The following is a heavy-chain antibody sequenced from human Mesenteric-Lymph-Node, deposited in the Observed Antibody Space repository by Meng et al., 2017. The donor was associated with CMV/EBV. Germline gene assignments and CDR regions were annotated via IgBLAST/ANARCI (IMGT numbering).Heavy chain of an antibody. J-gene: IGHJ5*01. D-gene: IGHD4-17*01. V-gene: IGHV3-30*02. Sequence: GGSLRLSCAVSGFTFSSYVVHWVRQAPGKGLEWVAFIRYDGSNQYYADSVKGRFTISRDNSKNTLYLQMNNLRPEDTAVYYCAKDYADYAGWFDSWGQGILVTVSS. CDR3: AKDYADYAGWFDS. CDR1: GFTFSSYV. CDR2: IRYDGSNQ.